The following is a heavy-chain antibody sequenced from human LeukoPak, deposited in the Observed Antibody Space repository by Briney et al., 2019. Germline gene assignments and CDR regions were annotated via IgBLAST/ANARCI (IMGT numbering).Heavy chain of an antibody. CDR2: INHSGST. CDR1: GGSFSGYY. V-gene: IGHV4-34*01. Sequence: SETLSLTCAVYGGSFSGYYWSWIRQPPGKGLEWIGEINHSGSTNYNPSLKSRVTMSVDTSKNQFSLKLSSVTAADTAVYYCARSADYDFWSGYGAFDIWGQGTMVTVSS. CDR3: ARSADYDFWSGYGAFDI. J-gene: IGHJ3*02. D-gene: IGHD3-3*01.